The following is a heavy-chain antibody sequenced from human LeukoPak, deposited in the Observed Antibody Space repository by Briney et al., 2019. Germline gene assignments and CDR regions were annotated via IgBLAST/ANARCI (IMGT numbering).Heavy chain of an antibody. CDR2: ISWDSNTI. CDR1: GFTFDDYA. D-gene: IGHD2-2*01. J-gene: IGHJ4*02. CDR3: VKTYQTEGFDY. V-gene: IGHV3-9*01. Sequence: GGSLRLSCAASGFTFDDYAMHWVRQVPGKGLEWVSGISWDSNTIDYADSVKGRFTVSRDNAKNSLYLQMNSLRPEDTAFYYCVKTYQTEGFDYWGQGTLVTVSS.